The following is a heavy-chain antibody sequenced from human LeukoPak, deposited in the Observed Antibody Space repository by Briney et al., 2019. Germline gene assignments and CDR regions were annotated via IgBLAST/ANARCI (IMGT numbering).Heavy chain of an antibody. CDR1: GFTFSSYA. Sequence: GGSLRLSCAASGFTFSSYAMSWVRQAPGKGLEWVSAISGSGGSTYYADSVKGRFTISRDNSKNTLYLQMNSLRAEDTAVYYCAKRLYPIVVVVAATPDMAFDIWGQGTMVTVSS. V-gene: IGHV3-23*01. D-gene: IGHD2-15*01. CDR2: ISGSGGST. J-gene: IGHJ3*02. CDR3: AKRLYPIVVVVAATPDMAFDI.